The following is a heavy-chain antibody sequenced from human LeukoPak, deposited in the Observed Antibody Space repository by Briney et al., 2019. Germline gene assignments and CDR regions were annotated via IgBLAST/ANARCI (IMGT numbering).Heavy chain of an antibody. Sequence: GGSLRLSCAASGLTVRSNYMSWVRQAPGKGLEWVSVMYSDGGTYYADSVKGRFTISRDNSKNTLYLQMNSLRAEDTALYYCARGRGYSSSPFDYWGQGTLVTVSS. CDR3: ARGRGYSSSPFDY. CDR2: MYSDGGT. D-gene: IGHD6-13*01. V-gene: IGHV3-53*01. J-gene: IGHJ4*02. CDR1: GLTVRSNY.